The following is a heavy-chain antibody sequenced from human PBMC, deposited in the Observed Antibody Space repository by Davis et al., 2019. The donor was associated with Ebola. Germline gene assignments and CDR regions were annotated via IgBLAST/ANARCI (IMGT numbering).Heavy chain of an antibody. J-gene: IGHJ6*02. V-gene: IGHV3-53*01. CDR1: GFTVSSNY. CDR2: IYSGGST. CDR3: ARDQFPYYYGMDV. D-gene: IGHD2-21*01. Sequence: PGGSLRLSCAASGFTVSSNYMSWVRQAPGKGLEWVSVIYSGGSTYYADSVKGRFTISRDNSKNTLYLQMNSLRAEDTAVYYCARDQFPYYYGMDVWGQGTTVTVSS.